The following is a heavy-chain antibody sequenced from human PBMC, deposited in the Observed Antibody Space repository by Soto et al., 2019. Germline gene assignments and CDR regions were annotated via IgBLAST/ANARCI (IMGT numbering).Heavy chain of an antibody. CDR1: GFPCSRYS. D-gene: IGHD3-3*01. V-gene: IGHV3-30*04. Sequence: RGPLRLSFAASGFPCSRYSMNRARPAPGKVLEWVAALTNGRSKKYYPDSVKGRFTISRDNSKNTLYLPMNSLRAEDTAVYYCAKETGRSYDSYYFDYWGQGTLVTVSS. CDR3: AKETGRSYDSYYFDY. J-gene: IGHJ4*02. CDR2: LTNGRSKK.